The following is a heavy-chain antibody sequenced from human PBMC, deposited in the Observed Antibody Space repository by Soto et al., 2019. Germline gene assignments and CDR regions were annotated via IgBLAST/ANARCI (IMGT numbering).Heavy chain of an antibody. CDR3: ARHEQGPAFDP. CDR1: GGSISSSGYY. V-gene: IGHV4-39*01. D-gene: IGHD6-13*01. CDR2: IYYSGST. Sequence: QVQLQESGPGLVKPSETLSLTCTVSGGSISSSGYYWAWIRQSPEKGLEWIASIYYSGSTYYTPSLKSRLTISADTSKTQFSLKLRSVTVANTAVYYCARHEQGPAFDPWGQGTLVTVSS. J-gene: IGHJ5*02.